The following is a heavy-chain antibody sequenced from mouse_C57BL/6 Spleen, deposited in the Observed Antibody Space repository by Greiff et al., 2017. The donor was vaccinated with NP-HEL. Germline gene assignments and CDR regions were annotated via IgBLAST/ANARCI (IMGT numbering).Heavy chain of an antibody. J-gene: IGHJ4*01. CDR1: GFSLTSYG. CDR3: ARTVVGAMDC. CDR2: IWGVGST. Sequence: QVQLQQSGPGLVAPSQSLSITCTVSGFSLTSYGVDWVRQSPGKGLEWLGVIWGVGSTNYNSALKSRLSISKDNSKSQVFLKMNSLQTDDTAMYYCARTVVGAMDCWGQGTSVTVSS. V-gene: IGHV2-6*01. D-gene: IGHD1-1*01.